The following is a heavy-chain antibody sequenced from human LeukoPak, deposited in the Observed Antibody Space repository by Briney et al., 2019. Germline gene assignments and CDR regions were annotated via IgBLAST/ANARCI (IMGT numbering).Heavy chain of an antibody. J-gene: IGHJ6*03. Sequence: GGSLRLSCAASGFTFSSYAMSWVRQAPGKGLEWVSAISGSGGSTYYADSVKGRFTISRDNSKNTLYQQMNSLRAEDTAVYYCAKKGYCGGDCYSYYYYYYMDVWGKGTTVTVSS. CDR3: AKKGYCGGDCYSYYYYYYMDV. D-gene: IGHD2-21*01. V-gene: IGHV3-23*01. CDR2: ISGSGGST. CDR1: GFTFSSYA.